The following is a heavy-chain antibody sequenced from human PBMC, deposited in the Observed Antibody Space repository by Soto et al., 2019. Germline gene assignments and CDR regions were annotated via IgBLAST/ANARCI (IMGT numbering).Heavy chain of an antibody. D-gene: IGHD3-16*01. Sequence: SVKVSCKVSGYTLNELSMHWVRQAPGKGLEWMGGFDPEDGETVYAQKFQGRVTMTEDTSTDTANMELNSLRSEDTAVYYCATGGTAGDLDYWSQGTRVTVSS. J-gene: IGHJ4*02. CDR1: GYTLNELS. CDR3: ATGGTAGDLDY. V-gene: IGHV1-24*01. CDR2: FDPEDGET.